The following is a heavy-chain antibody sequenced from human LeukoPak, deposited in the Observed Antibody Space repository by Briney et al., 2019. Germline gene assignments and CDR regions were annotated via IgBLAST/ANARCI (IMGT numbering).Heavy chain of an antibody. CDR1: GGTFGSYA. V-gene: IGHV1-69*13. D-gene: IGHD3-9*01. Sequence: SVKVSCKASGGTFGSYAISWVRQAPGQGLEWMGGIIPIFGTANYAQKFQGRVTITADESTSTAYMELSSLRSEDTAVYYCARSRYDILTGYYSPGRYYYFDYWGQGTLVTVSS. CDR2: IIPIFGTA. J-gene: IGHJ4*02. CDR3: ARSRYDILTGYYSPGRYYYFDY.